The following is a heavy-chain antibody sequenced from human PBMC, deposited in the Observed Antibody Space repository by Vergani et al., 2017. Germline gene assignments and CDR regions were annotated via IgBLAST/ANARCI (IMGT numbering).Heavy chain of an antibody. CDR3: ARGQTGYSRDWSTYFFYMDV. Sequence: QLQLQESGPGLVKPSETLSLTCTVSGGSITYGAFYWGWIRQSPGKGLEWIGSIYYSENKFYNPSLESRVTLSIDTTKNQFSLKLKSVTAADSAFYFCARGQTGYSRDWSTYFFYMDVWGKGTTVTVSS. J-gene: IGHJ6*03. D-gene: IGHD3/OR15-3a*01. V-gene: IGHV4-39*07. CDR1: GGSITYGAFY. CDR2: IYYSENK.